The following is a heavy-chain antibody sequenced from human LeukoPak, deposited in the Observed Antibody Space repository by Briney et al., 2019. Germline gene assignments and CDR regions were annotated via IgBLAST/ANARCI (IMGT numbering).Heavy chain of an antibody. CDR1: GFTFSHYW. V-gene: IGHV3-7*01. CDR2: IKQDGSQK. Sequence: GGYLRLSCAASGFTFSHYWMSWVRQAPGKGLERVASIKQDGSQKYYGDSVKGRFTISRDNAKNSLYLQMNSLRAEDTAFYYCAKDNNSWSLDYRGQGPLVTVSS. CDR3: AKDNNSWSLDY. D-gene: IGHD6-13*01. J-gene: IGHJ4*02.